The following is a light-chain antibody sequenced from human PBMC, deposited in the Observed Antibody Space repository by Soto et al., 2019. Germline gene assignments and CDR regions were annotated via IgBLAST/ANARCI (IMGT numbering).Light chain of an antibody. Sequence: DIVMTQSPLSLPVTPGEPASISCRSSQSLLHSNGYNYLDWYLQKPGQSPQLLIYLGSNRASGVHDRFRGRGAGTDFTLKISRVEAEDVGVYYCMQALQTRTFGQGPKVEI. CDR3: MQALQTRT. CDR2: LGS. J-gene: IGKJ1*01. V-gene: IGKV2-28*01. CDR1: QSLLHSNGYNY.